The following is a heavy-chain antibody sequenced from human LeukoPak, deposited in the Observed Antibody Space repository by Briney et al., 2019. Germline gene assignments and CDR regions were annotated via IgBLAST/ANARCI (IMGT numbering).Heavy chain of an antibody. CDR3: ARDGDLAAAGYYFDY. V-gene: IGHV3-21*01. J-gene: IGHJ4*02. Sequence: PGGSLRLSCAASGFTFSSYSVNWVRQAPGKGLEWVSSISSSSSYIYYADSVKGRFTISRDNAKNSLYLRMNSLRAEDTAVYYCARDGDLAAAGYYFDYWGQGTLVTVSS. D-gene: IGHD6-13*01. CDR2: ISSSSSYI. CDR1: GFTFSSYS.